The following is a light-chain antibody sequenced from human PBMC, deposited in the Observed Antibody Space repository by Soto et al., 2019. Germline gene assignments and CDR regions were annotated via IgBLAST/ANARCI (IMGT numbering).Light chain of an antibody. CDR2: GAS. J-gene: IGKJ1*01. CDR1: QSVSSN. V-gene: IGKV3-15*01. Sequence: EIVMTQSPATLSVFPGERATLSCRASQSVSSNLAWYQHKPGQAPRLLIFGASTRATGIPVRFSGSGSGRQFTLTISSLQSEDFAVYYCHQYNDGPGGTCGQGTKVDIK. CDR3: HQYNDGPGGT.